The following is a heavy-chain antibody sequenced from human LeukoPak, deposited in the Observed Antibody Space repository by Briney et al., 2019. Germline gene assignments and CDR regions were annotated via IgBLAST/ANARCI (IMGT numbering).Heavy chain of an antibody. CDR1: GGSISSSSYY. V-gene: IGHV4-39*01. CDR2: IYYSGST. J-gene: IGHJ5*02. Sequence: SETLSLTCTVSGGSISSSSYYWGWIRQPPGKGLEWIGSIYYSGSTYYNPSLKSRVTISVDTSKNQFSLKLSSVTAADTAVYYCARHRKVGNLFDPWGQGTLVTVSS. CDR3: ARHRKVGNLFDP. D-gene: IGHD1-26*01.